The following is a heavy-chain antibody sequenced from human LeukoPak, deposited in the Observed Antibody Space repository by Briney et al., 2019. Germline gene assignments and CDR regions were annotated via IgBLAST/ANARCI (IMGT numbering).Heavy chain of an antibody. CDR1: GYTFTGYY. D-gene: IGHD3-22*01. V-gene: IGHV1-2*02. J-gene: IGHJ4*02. Sequence: ASVKVSCKASGYTFTGYYIQWVRQAPGQGLEWMGWINPHSGGTNYAQEFQGRVTMTTDTSTSTAYMELRSLRSDDTAVYYCARDRVVLEVVQYPYYFDYWGQGTLVTVSS. CDR3: ARDRVVLEVVQYPYYFDY. CDR2: INPHSGGT.